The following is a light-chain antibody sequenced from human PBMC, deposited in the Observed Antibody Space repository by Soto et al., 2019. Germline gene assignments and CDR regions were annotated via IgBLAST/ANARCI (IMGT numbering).Light chain of an antibody. CDR3: QQFNSYPLT. Sequence: IQLTQSPSSLSASVADRVTITCRASQGISSYLAWYQQKPGKAPKLLIYAASTLKSGVPSRFSGSVSGTDFTLTISSLQPEDFATYYCQQFNSYPLTFGGGTKVEIK. CDR1: QGISSY. J-gene: IGKJ4*01. V-gene: IGKV1-9*01. CDR2: AAS.